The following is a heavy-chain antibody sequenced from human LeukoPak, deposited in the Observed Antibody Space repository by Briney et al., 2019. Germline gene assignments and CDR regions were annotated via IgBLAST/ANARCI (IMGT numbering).Heavy chain of an antibody. CDR1: GGSISSGSYY. J-gene: IGHJ4*02. CDR3: ARDGGYSYPFDY. V-gene: IGHV4-61*02. D-gene: IGHD5-18*01. Sequence: SETLSPTCTVSGGSISSGSYYWSWIRQPAGKGLEWIGRIYTSGSTNYNPSLKSRVTISVDTSKNQFSLKLSSVTAADTAVYYCARDGGYSYPFDYWGQGTLVTVSS. CDR2: IYTSGST.